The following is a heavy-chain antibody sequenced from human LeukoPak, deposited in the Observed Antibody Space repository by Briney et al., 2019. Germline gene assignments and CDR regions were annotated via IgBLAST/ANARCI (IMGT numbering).Heavy chain of an antibody. CDR1: GFTFSDYY. CDR3: ARETPRRGETRDGYR. D-gene: IGHD5-24*01. V-gene: IGHV3-11*04. CDR2: ISSSGSLI. Sequence: GGSLRLSCAASGFTFSDYYMSWIRQAPEKGLEWVSYISSSGSLIYYADSVKGRFTISRDNAKNSLYLQMNSLRVEDTAVYYCARETPRRGETRDGYRWGQGTLVTVSS. J-gene: IGHJ4*02.